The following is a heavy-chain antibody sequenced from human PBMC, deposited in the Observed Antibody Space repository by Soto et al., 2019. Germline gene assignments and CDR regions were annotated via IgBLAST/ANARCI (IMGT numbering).Heavy chain of an antibody. CDR1: GFTFSSYA. V-gene: IGHV3-23*01. D-gene: IGHD3-22*01. Sequence: PGGSLRLSCAASGFTFSSYAMSWVRQAPGKGLEWVSAISGSGGSTYYADSVKGRFTISRDNSKNTLYLQMNSLRAEDTAVYYCANPDSSGYVGYYYGMDVWGQGTTVTVSS. CDR2: ISGSGGST. CDR3: ANPDSSGYVGYYYGMDV. J-gene: IGHJ6*02.